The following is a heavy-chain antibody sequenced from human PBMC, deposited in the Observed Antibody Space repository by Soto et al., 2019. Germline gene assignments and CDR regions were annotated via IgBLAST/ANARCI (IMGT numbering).Heavy chain of an antibody. CDR2: VSSTGST. V-gene: IGHV4-61*08. J-gene: IGHJ4*02. CDR3: ARYCSNTNCYMLDY. D-gene: IGHD2-2*02. Sequence: QLQESGPGLVRPSETLSLICTVSGASVTSAGYYWSWIRQPPGKGLEWIGYVSSTGSTIYNSALKSRVTMSLDMPKNQFSLRLDSVTAAYTAVYYCARYCSNTNCYMLDYWGQGTLVTASS. CDR1: GASVTSAGYY.